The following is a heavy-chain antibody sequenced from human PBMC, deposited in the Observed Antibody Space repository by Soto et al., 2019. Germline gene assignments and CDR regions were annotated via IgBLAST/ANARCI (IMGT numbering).Heavy chain of an antibody. CDR2: IGTAGDT. D-gene: IGHD3-3*01. CDR1: GFTFSSYD. Sequence: EVQLVESGGGLVQPGGSLRLSCAASGFTFSSYDMHWVRQATGKGLEWVSAIGTAGDTYYPGSVKGRFTISRENAKNSLYLQMNSLRAGDTAVYYCARGSVTQLRFLEWPYSPDYYYMDVWGKGTTVTVSS. V-gene: IGHV3-13*01. J-gene: IGHJ6*03. CDR3: ARGSVTQLRFLEWPYSPDYYYMDV.